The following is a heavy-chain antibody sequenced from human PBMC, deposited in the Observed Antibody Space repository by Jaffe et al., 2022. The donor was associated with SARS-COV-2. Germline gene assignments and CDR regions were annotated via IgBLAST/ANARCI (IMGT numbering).Heavy chain of an antibody. Sequence: QVQLVQSGAQVKKPGASVKVSCKASGYTFTTYAMHWVRQAPRQRLEWMGWINAGNGNTKYSQKFQGRVTITRDTSASTAYLELSSLRYEDTAVYYCARTEPLVLAPIDFWGQGTLVTVSS. CDR2: INAGNGNT. CDR1: GYTFTTYA. V-gene: IGHV1-3*01. J-gene: IGHJ4*02. D-gene: IGHD6-6*01. CDR3: ARTEPLVLAPIDF.